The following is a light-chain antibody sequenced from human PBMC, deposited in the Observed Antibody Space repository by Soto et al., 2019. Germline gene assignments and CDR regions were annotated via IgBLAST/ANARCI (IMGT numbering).Light chain of an antibody. CDR1: QSVNTN. J-gene: IGKJ5*01. CDR3: QQYGSSPIT. Sequence: EIVMTQSPATLSVSPGERATFSCRASQSVNTNLAWYQLKPGQAPRLLVYGASIRATGIPARFSGSGSGTEYSLTISSLQSEDFGVYFCQQYGSSPITFGQGTRLENK. V-gene: IGKV3-15*01. CDR2: GAS.